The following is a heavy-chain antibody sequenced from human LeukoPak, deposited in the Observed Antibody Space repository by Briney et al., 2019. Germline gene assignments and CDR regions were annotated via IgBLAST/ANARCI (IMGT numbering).Heavy chain of an antibody. CDR3: ASSIAALLGYFDY. D-gene: IGHD6-6*01. J-gene: IGHJ4*02. V-gene: IGHV4-59*08. CDR2: IYYSGST. Sequence: SETLSLTWTVSGGSISSYYWNWIRQPPGKGLEWIGNIYYSGSTNYNPSLKSRVTISVDMSKNQFSLRLSSVTAADTAVYYCASSIAALLGYFDYWGQGTLVTVSS. CDR1: GGSISSYY.